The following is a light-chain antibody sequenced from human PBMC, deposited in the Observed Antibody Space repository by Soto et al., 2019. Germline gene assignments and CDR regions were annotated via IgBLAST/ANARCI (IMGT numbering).Light chain of an antibody. J-gene: IGLJ2*01. Sequence: QPVLTQSPSASASLGDSVKLTCTLSSGQSSYAIAWHQEQPEKGPRYLMKLNSDGSHTKGDGIPDRFSGSSSGAERYLTISRLQSEDEADYYCQTWDSGVHVVFGGGTKVTVL. CDR3: QTWDSGVHVV. V-gene: IGLV4-69*01. CDR1: SGQSSYA. CDR2: LNSDGSH.